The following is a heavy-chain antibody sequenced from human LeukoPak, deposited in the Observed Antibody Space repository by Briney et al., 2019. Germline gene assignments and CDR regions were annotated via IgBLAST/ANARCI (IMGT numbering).Heavy chain of an antibody. CDR2: IIPIFGTA. D-gene: IGHD1-1*01. CDR1: GGTFITYT. CDR3: ATYMLRDNWNVHTFDS. V-gene: IGHV1-69*05. Sequence: SVKVSCKASGGTFITYTINWVRQAPGQGLEWMGGIIPIFGTANYAQKFQGRITITTDDSTSTAYMELSSLRSEDTAVYYCATYMLRDNWNVHTFDSWGQGTLVTVSS. J-gene: IGHJ4*02.